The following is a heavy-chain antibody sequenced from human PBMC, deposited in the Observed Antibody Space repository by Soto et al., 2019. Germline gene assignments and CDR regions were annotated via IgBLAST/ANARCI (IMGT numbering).Heavy chain of an antibody. V-gene: IGHV4-59*01. CDR1: GGSISSYY. Sequence: SETLSLTCTVSGGSISSYYWSWIRQPPGKGLEWIGYIYYSGSTNYNPSLKSRVTISVDTSKNQFSLKLSSVTAADTAVYYCARNGRRELFDPWGQGTLVTVSS. D-gene: IGHD1-7*01. J-gene: IGHJ5*02. CDR3: ARNGRRELFDP. CDR2: IYYSGST.